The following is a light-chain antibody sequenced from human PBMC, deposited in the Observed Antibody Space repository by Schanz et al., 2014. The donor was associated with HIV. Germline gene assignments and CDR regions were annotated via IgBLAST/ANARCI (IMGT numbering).Light chain of an antibody. V-gene: IGLV2-14*02. CDR3: SSYTTSNTHV. CDR1: SSDVGSYNR. Sequence: QSVLTQPASVSGSPGQSITISCTGTSSDVGSYNRVSWYQQHPGKVPKLMIYEDSKWPSGVSNRFSGSKSGNTASLTISGLQAEDEAEYFCSSYTTSNTHVFGSGTKLTVL. J-gene: IGLJ1*01. CDR2: EDS.